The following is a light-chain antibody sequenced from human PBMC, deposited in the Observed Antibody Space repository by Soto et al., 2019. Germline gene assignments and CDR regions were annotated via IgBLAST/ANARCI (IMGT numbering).Light chain of an antibody. CDR1: QSVLYSSNNKNY. J-gene: IGKJ4*01. CDR2: WAS. V-gene: IGKV4-1*01. Sequence: DIVMTQSPDSLAVSLGERATINCKSSQSVLYSSNNKNYLAWYQHKSGQPPKLLIYWASTRESGVPDRFSGSGSGTDFTLTISSLQAEDVAVYYCQQYYNSPYTFGAGTKVEIK. CDR3: QQYYNSPYT.